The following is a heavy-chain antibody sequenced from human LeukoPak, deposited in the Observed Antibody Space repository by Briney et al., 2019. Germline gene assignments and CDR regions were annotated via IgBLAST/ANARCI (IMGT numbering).Heavy chain of an antibody. D-gene: IGHD5-24*01. CDR1: GFTFSSYG. Sequence: GGSLRLSCAASGFTFSSYGMHWVRQAPGKGLEWVAVIWYDGSNKYYADSVKGRFTISRDNSKNTLYLQMNSLRAEDTAVYYCAKDLARIGGGYNWGGYYMDVWGKGTTVTLSS. CDR2: IWYDGSNK. CDR3: AKDLARIGGGYNWGGYYMDV. J-gene: IGHJ6*03. V-gene: IGHV3-33*06.